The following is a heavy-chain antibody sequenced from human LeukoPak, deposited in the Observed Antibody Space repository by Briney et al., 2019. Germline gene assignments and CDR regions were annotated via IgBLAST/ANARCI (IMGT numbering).Heavy chain of an antibody. J-gene: IGHJ4*02. CDR2: IIPIFGTA. Sequence: SVKVSCKASGGTFSSYAISWVRQAPRQGLEWMGRIIPIFGTANYAQKLQGRVTMTTDTSTSTAYMELRSLRSDDTAVYYCARVRSGRDGYNSYFDYWGQGTLVTVSS. D-gene: IGHD5-24*01. CDR1: GGTFSSYA. CDR3: ARVRSGRDGYNSYFDY. V-gene: IGHV1-69*05.